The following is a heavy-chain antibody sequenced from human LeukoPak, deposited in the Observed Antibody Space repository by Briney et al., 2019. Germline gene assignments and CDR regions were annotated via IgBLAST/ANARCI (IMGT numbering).Heavy chain of an antibody. CDR1: GFTFSSSD. J-gene: IGHJ4*02. Sequence: PGGSLRLSCAASGFTFSSSDMHWVRQPTGEGLEWVAAIGVPGDTYYLNSVKGRFTISRDDSKNTLSLQMDSLRAEDTAVYYCAKDFWSSYDAYWGQGTVVTVSS. CDR2: IGVPGDT. CDR3: AKDFWSSYDAY. V-gene: IGHV3-13*01. D-gene: IGHD3-3*01.